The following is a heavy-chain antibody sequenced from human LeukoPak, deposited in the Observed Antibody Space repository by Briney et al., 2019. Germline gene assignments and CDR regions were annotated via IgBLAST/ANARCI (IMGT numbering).Heavy chain of an antibody. D-gene: IGHD6-13*01. V-gene: IGHV3-30*18. Sequence: GGSLRLSCAASGFTFSSYGMHWVRQAPGKGLEWVAVISYDGSNKYYADSVKGRFTISRDNSKNTLYLQMNSLRAEDTAVYYCAKLKWSYSSSWYYFDYWGQGTLVTVSS. CDR3: AKLKWSYSSSWYYFDY. CDR1: GFTFSSYG. J-gene: IGHJ4*02. CDR2: ISYDGSNK.